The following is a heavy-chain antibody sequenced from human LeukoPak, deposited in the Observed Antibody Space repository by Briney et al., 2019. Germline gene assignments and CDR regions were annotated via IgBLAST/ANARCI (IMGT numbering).Heavy chain of an antibody. CDR3: ARGRRWGGDFDY. CDR2: ISAYNGNT. J-gene: IGHJ4*02. Sequence: ASVKVSCKASGGTFSSYAISWVRQAPGQGLEWMGWISAYNGNTNYAQKLQGRVTMTTDTSTSTAYMELRSLRSDDTAVYYCARGRRWGGDFDYWGQGTLVTVSS. D-gene: IGHD3-16*01. V-gene: IGHV1-18*01. CDR1: GGTFSSYA.